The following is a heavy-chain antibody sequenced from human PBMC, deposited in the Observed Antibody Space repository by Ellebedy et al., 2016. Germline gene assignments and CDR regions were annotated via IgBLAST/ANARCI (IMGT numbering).Heavy chain of an antibody. CDR1: GFTFSAYW. J-gene: IGHJ4*02. D-gene: IGHD6-19*01. CDR3: ARLAHDGWYGVDY. Sequence: GESLKISCAASGFTFSAYWMSWVRQAPGKGLEWVANIKKDGSGRFFVDSVKGRFTISRDNAKNSLYLEMNSVRVKDSAIYYCARLAHDGWYGVDYWGQGTLVSVSS. V-gene: IGHV3-7*03. CDR2: IKKDGSGR.